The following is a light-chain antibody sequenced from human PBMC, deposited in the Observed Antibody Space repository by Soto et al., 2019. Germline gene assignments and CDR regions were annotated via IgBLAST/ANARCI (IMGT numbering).Light chain of an antibody. CDR2: DES. V-gene: IGKV3-15*01. CDR3: QHYNNWPPIT. J-gene: IGKJ5*01. Sequence: EIVLTQSPGTLSVSPGERATLSCRASQSISINLAWYQQKPGQPPRLLIYDESTRATGVPARFSGSGSGTEFTLTITGLQSEDFAVYYCQHYNNWPPITFGQGTRLEMK. CDR1: QSISIN.